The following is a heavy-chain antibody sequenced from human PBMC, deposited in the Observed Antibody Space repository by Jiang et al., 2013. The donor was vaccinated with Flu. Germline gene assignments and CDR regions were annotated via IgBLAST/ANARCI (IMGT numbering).Heavy chain of an antibody. CDR3: THRRVVGGTTIWFDS. J-gene: IGHJ5*01. CDR2: IYWDDDK. D-gene: IGHD1-26*01. Sequence: KPTQTLTLTCTFSGFSFSTSGVGVGWIRQPPGKALEWLALIYWDDDKRYSPSLKSRLAITKDPSKNQVVLTMTNMDSVDTATYYCTHRRVVGGTTIWFDSWGQGTLVTVSS. V-gene: IGHV2-5*02. CDR1: GFSFSTSGVG.